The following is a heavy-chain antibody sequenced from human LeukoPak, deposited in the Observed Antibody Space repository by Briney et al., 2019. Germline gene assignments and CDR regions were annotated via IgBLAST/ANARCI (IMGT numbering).Heavy chain of an antibody. J-gene: IGHJ4*02. D-gene: IGHD2-21*02. Sequence: GGPLRLSCAASGFTFSDHYMTWIRQAPGKGLEWLSYISTSGETINYADSVKGRFTVSRDNAKNSLFLQMNSLRAEDTAVYYCARTARLLDYWGQGTLVTVSS. CDR1: GFTFSDHY. V-gene: IGHV3-11*01. CDR3: ARTARLLDY. CDR2: ISTSGETI.